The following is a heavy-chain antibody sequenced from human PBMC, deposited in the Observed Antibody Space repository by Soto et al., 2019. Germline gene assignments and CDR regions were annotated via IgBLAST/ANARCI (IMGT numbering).Heavy chain of an antibody. Sequence: GESLKISCAASGFTFDDYAMHWVRQAPGKGLEWVSLISWDGGSTYYADSVKGRFTISRDNSKNSLYLQMNSLRAEDTALYYCAKDRPLEYSSSSYYYGMDVWGQGTTVTVSS. J-gene: IGHJ6*02. D-gene: IGHD6-6*01. CDR1: GFTFDDYA. CDR2: ISWDGGST. CDR3: AKDRPLEYSSSSYYYGMDV. V-gene: IGHV3-43D*03.